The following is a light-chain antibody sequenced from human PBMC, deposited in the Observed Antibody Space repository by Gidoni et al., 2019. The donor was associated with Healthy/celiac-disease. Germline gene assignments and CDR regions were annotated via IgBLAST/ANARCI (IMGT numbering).Light chain of an antibody. CDR2: GNS. J-gene: IGLJ2*01. V-gene: IGLV1-40*01. Sequence: QSVLTQPPSVSGPPGQRVTISCTGSSSNIGAGYDVHWYQQLPGTAPKLLIYGNSNRPSGVPDRFSGSKSGTSASRAITGLQAEDEADYYCQSYDSSLSGLVVFGGGTKLTVL. CDR1: SSNIGAGYD. CDR3: QSYDSSLSGLVV.